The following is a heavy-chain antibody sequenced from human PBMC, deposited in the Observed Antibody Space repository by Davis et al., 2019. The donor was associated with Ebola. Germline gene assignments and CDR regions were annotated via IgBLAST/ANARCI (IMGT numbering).Heavy chain of an antibody. Sequence: SETLSLTCTVSGGSISSGNYYWSWIRQPPGKGLEWIGYIYHSGSTHYNPSLKSRVTISVDTSKNQFSLRLNSVTAAETAVYYCARDGLIRDYGMDFWGKGTTVTVSS. V-gene: IGHV4-30-4*01. J-gene: IGHJ6*04. CDR1: GGSISSGNYY. D-gene: IGHD2-8*01. CDR3: ARDGLIRDYGMDF. CDR2: IYHSGST.